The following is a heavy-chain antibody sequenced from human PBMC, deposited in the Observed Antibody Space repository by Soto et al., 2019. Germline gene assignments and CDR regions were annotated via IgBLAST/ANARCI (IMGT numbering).Heavy chain of an antibody. CDR3: AREVVGNTWPGIFDS. CDR1: DDSIGPYY. V-gene: IGHV4-4*08. Sequence: QEQLRESGPGLVKPSETLSLTCSISDDSIGPYYWTWIRQTPRKEVQWIGYVYTSGSTKYNSSLKSRVTSSLDASNSQFSLTMSSVTAADTGVYYCAREVVGNTWPGIFDSWGRGTLVVVSS. J-gene: IGHJ4*02. CDR2: VYTSGST.